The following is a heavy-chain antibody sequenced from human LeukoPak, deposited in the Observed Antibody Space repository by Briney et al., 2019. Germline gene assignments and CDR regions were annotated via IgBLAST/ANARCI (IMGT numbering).Heavy chain of an antibody. Sequence: PGGSLRLSCAASGFIFSSYAMSWVRQAPGKGLEWVGRIKSKTDGGTTDYAAPVKGRFTISRDDSKNTLYLQMNSLKTEDTAVYYCTTDSELLSYYYGMDVWGQGTTVTVSS. V-gene: IGHV3-15*01. CDR1: GFIFSSYA. J-gene: IGHJ6*02. D-gene: IGHD3-10*01. CDR2: IKSKTDGGTT. CDR3: TTDSELLSYYYGMDV.